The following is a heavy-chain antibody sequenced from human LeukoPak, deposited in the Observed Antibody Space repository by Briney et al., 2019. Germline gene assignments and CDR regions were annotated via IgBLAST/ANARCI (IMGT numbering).Heavy chain of an antibody. Sequence: GGSLRLSCAASGFTFSTFAMIWVRQPPGKGLEWVSATSSSDAGKYYADSVRGRFTISRDSSKNTLFLQMNRLRPEDAAVYYCAKAPVTTCRGAFCYPFDYWGLGTLVTVSS. CDR2: TSSSDAGK. D-gene: IGHD2-15*01. CDR3: AKAPVTTCRGAFCYPFDY. CDR1: GFTFSTFA. V-gene: IGHV3-23*01. J-gene: IGHJ4*02.